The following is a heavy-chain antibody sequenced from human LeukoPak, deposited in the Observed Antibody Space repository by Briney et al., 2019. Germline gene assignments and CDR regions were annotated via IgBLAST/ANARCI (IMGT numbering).Heavy chain of an antibody. D-gene: IGHD2-15*01. CDR2: IGTAGDT. CDR3: ARGADTHFDY. Sequence: GGSLRLSCAASGFTFSNYDMHWVRQATGKGLEWVSAIGTAGDTYYQGSVRGRFTMSRENAKNSLYLQMNSLTAGDTPVYYCARGADTHFDYWGQGILVTVSS. V-gene: IGHV3-13*04. J-gene: IGHJ4*02. CDR1: GFTFSNYD.